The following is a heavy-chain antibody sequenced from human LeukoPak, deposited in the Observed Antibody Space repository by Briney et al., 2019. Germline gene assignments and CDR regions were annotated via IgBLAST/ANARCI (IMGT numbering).Heavy chain of an antibody. D-gene: IGHD3-10*01. V-gene: IGHV1-18*04. J-gene: IGHJ6*04. Sequence: ASVKVSCKASGYTFTSYGISWVRQAPGQGLEWMGWISAYNGNTSYAQKLQGRVTMTTDTSTSTAYMELRSLRSDDTAVYYCARDSITMVRGAYYGMDVWGKGTTVTVSS. CDR2: ISAYNGNT. CDR3: ARDSITMVRGAYYGMDV. CDR1: GYTFTSYG.